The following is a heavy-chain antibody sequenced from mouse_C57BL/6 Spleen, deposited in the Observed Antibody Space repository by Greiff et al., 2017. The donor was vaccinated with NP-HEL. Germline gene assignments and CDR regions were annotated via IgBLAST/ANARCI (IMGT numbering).Heavy chain of an antibody. D-gene: IGHD1-1*01. CDR2: IFPGSGST. CDR1: GYTFTDYY. J-gene: IGHJ3*01. Sequence: QVHVKQSGPELVKPGASVKISCKASGYTFTDYYINWVKQRPGQGLEWIGWIFPGSGSTYYNEKFKGKATLTVDKSSSTAYMLLSSLTSEDSAVYFCARGGYYGSSHLAYWGQGTLVTVSA. V-gene: IGHV1-75*01. CDR3: ARGGYYGSSHLAY.